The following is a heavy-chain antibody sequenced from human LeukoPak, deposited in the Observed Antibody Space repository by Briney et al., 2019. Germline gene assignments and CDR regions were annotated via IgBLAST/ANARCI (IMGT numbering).Heavy chain of an antibody. CDR2: ISSSSSYI. V-gene: IGHV3-21*01. D-gene: IGHD3-10*01. CDR1: GFTLSSYS. CDR3: ARAGVREYYFDY. Sequence: PGGSLRLSCAASGFTLSSYSMNWVRQAPGEGLEWVSSISSSSSYIYYADSVKGRFTISRDNAKNSLYLQMNSLRAEDTAVYYCARAGVREYYFDYWGQGTLVTVSS. J-gene: IGHJ4*02.